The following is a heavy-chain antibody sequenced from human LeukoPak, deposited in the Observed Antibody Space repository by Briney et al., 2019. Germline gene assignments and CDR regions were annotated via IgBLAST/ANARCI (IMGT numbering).Heavy chain of an antibody. V-gene: IGHV3-72*01. Sequence: GGSLRLSCAASGFTLSDHYMDWVRQAPGKGLEWVGRSRGKANSYTTEYAASVKGRFTVSRGDSKISLYLQMNSLKAEDTAVYYCVRIAGGNYYFDYWGQGTLVTVSS. CDR1: GFTLSDHY. D-gene: IGHD3-16*01. CDR2: SRGKANSYTT. J-gene: IGHJ4*02. CDR3: VRIAGGNYYFDY.